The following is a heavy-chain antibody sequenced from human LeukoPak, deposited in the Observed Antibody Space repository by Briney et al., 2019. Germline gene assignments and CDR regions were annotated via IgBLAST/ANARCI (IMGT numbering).Heavy chain of an antibody. J-gene: IGHJ4*02. CDR2: ISSAGSTV. CDR1: GFTFSSYE. CDR3: ARDRRFSFDY. V-gene: IGHV3-48*03. Sequence: PGGSLRLSCAASGFTFSSYEMNWVRQAPGKGLGWVSYISSAGSTVYYADSVKGRFTISRDNAKNSLYLQMHSLRAEDTAVYYCARDRRFSFDYWGQGTLVTVSS.